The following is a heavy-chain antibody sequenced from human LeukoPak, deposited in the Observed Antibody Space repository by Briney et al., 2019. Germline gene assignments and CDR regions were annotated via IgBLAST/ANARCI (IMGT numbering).Heavy chain of an antibody. D-gene: IGHD2-15*01. CDR2: ISSSSSYI. CDR1: GFTFSSYS. J-gene: IGHJ3*02. Sequence: GGSLRLSCAASGFTFSSYSMNWVRQAPGKGLEWVSSISSSSSYIYYADSVKGRFTISRDNAKNTLYLQMNSLRAEDTAVYYCAKELVVVAATDDAFDIWGQGTMVTVSS. V-gene: IGHV3-21*04. CDR3: AKELVVVAATDDAFDI.